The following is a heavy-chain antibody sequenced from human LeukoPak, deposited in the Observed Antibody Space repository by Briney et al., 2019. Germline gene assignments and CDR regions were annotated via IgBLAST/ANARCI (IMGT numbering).Heavy chain of an antibody. CDR3: ARDSSGADYYYYYMDV. Sequence: GASVKVSCKASGYTFTGYYMHWVRQAPGQGLEWMGWINPNSGGTNYAQKFQGRVTMTRDTSISTAYMELSSLRSEDTAVYYCARDSSGADYYYYYMDVWGKGTTVTVSS. D-gene: IGHD6-19*01. J-gene: IGHJ6*03. CDR1: GYTFTGYY. V-gene: IGHV1-2*02. CDR2: INPNSGGT.